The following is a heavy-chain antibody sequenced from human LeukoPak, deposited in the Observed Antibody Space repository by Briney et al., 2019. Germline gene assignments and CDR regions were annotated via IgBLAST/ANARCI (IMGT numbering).Heavy chain of an antibody. D-gene: IGHD6-13*01. CDR1: DYSISNGYY. CDR2: IYYDGRT. CDR3: ARDLGIAAAGPLFDY. J-gene: IGHJ4*02. Sequence: ASETLSLTCTVSDYSISNGYYWVWIRQPPGKGLEWLATIYYDGRTYYNPSLQSRVTISGDTSKNQVSLKLSSVTAADTAVYYCARDLGIAAAGPLFDYWGQGTLVTVSS. V-gene: IGHV4-38-2*02.